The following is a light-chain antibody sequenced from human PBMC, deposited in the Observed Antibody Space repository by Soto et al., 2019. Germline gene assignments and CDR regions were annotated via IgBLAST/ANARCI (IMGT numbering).Light chain of an antibody. CDR3: QSYDSSLTTFV. Sequence: QSVLTQPASVSGSPGQSITISCTGTSGDIGGYNYVSWYQQHPGKAPKLLISEVTNRPSGVPDRFSGSKSGTSASLAITGLQPEDEADYYCQSYDSSLTTFVFGTGTKLTVL. CDR1: SGDIGGYNY. CDR2: EVT. V-gene: IGLV2-14*01. J-gene: IGLJ1*01.